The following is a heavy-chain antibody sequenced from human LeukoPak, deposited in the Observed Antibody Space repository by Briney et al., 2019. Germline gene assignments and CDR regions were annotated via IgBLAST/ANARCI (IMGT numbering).Heavy chain of an antibody. D-gene: IGHD3-22*01. J-gene: IGHJ4*02. CDR1: GFTFSDYS. CDR3: ARKISGSRSFDY. V-gene: IGHV3-48*04. Sequence: GGSLRVFCAASGFTFSDYSMTWVRQAPGKGLELVSYISSSSSIIDYTDSVKGRFTISRDNAKKSLYLQMNSLRAEDTAVYYCARKISGSRSFDYWGQGTLVTASS. CDR2: ISSSSSII.